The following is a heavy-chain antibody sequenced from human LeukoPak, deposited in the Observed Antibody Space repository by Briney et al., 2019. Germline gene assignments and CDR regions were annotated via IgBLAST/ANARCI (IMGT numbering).Heavy chain of an antibody. CDR2: ISSSSSTI. CDR1: GFTFSSYS. V-gene: IGHV3-48*01. D-gene: IGHD3-10*01. J-gene: IGHJ4*02. CDR3: ARDLSPGTLDH. Sequence: GGSLRLSCAASGFTFSSYSMNWVRQAPGKGLEWVSYISSSSSTIFYADSVKGRFTISRDSAKNSLFLQMNSLRVEDTAVYYCARDLSPGTLDHWGQGTLVTVSS.